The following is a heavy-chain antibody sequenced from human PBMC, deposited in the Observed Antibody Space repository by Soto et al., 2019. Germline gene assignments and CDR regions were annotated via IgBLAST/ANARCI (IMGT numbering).Heavy chain of an antibody. J-gene: IGHJ4*02. CDR2: IYYSGST. CDR1: GGSISGDYFY. Sequence: QVQLQESGPGLVKPSQTLSLTCTVSGGSISGDYFYWSWFRQPPGKGLEWIGYIYYSGSTYYNPSRKSRVTISADTSQNQFSLNLSSVTAADTAVYYCARARNGPAYWGQGTLVTVSS. V-gene: IGHV4-30-4*01. CDR3: ARARNGPAY.